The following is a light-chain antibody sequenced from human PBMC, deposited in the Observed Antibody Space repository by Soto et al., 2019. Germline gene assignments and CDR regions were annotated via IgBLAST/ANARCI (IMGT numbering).Light chain of an antibody. V-gene: IGKV3-11*01. CDR3: QKYNNWPPWT. Sequence: SLWTQTPATLSLSPGERATLSCRASQSVSSYLAWYQQKPGQAPRLLIYDASNRATGIPARFSGSGSGTDFTLTISSLQSEDFAVYYCQKYNNWPPWTFGQGTKVDIK. J-gene: IGKJ1*01. CDR1: QSVSSY. CDR2: DAS.